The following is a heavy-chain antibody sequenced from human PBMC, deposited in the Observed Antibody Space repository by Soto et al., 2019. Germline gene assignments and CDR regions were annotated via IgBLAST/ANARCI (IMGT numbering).Heavy chain of an antibody. Sequence: GGSLRLSCAASGFTFDDYAMHWVRQAPGKGLEWVSGISWNSGSIGYADSVKGRFTISRDNAKNSLYLQMNSLRAEDTALYYCAKVRTTVVTHDAFDIWGQGTMVTVSS. CDR2: ISWNSGSI. V-gene: IGHV3-9*01. CDR3: AKVRTTVVTHDAFDI. CDR1: GFTFDDYA. D-gene: IGHD4-17*01. J-gene: IGHJ3*02.